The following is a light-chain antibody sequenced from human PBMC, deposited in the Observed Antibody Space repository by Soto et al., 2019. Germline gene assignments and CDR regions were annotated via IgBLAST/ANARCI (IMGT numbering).Light chain of an antibody. V-gene: IGKV1-27*01. Sequence: DIQMTQSPSSLSASVGDRVTITCLASQGISNYLAWYQRKPGKVPKLLIYAASTLQSGVPSRFSGSGSGTDFTLTISSLQPEDVATYYCQKYNSAPWTFGQGTKVDIK. J-gene: IGKJ1*01. CDR2: AAS. CDR1: QGISNY. CDR3: QKYNSAPWT.